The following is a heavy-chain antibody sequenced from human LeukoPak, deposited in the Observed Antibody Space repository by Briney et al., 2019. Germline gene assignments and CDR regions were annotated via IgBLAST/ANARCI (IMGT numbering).Heavy chain of an antibody. CDR2: ISGDGGNT. J-gene: IGHJ4*02. CDR1: GFTFDDYG. D-gene: IGHD5-24*01. CDR3: AKDIGDGYNFGFDY. V-gene: IGHV3-43*02. Sequence: GGSLRLSCAASGFTFDDYGIHWVRQAPGKGLEWVSLISGDGGNTYYADSVKGRFIISRDNSKNSLYLQMNSLRTEDTALYYCAKDIGDGYNFGFDYWGQGTLVTVPS.